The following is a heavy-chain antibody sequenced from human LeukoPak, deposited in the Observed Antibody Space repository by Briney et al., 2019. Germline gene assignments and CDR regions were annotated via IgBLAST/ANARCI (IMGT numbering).Heavy chain of an antibody. CDR3: ARAPWIAAAGFQFDY. J-gene: IGHJ4*02. Sequence: SETLSLTCTVSGCSISSYYWSWIRQPPGKGLEWIGYIYYSGSTNYNPSLKSRVTISVDTSKNQFSLKLSSVTAADTAVYYCARAPWIAAAGFQFDYWRQGTLVTVSS. CDR1: GCSISSYY. CDR2: IYYSGST. D-gene: IGHD6-13*01. V-gene: IGHV4-59*01.